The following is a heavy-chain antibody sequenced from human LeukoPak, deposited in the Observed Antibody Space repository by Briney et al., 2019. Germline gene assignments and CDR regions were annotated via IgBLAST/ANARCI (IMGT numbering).Heavy chain of an antibody. CDR3: ARSSSGGSGSYYSPYYYYYYMDV. D-gene: IGHD3-10*01. CDR2: INPNSGGT. J-gene: IGHJ6*03. V-gene: IGHV1-2*02. CDR1: GYTFTGYY. Sequence: ASVKVSCKASGYTFTGYYMHWVRQAPGQGLEWMGWINPNSGGTNYAQKFQGRVTMTRDTSISTAYMELSRLRSDDTAVYYCARSSSGGSGSYYSPYYYYYYMDVWGKGATVTVSS.